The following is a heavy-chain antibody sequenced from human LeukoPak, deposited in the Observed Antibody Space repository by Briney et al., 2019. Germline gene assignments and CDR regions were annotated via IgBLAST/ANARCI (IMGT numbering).Heavy chain of an antibody. V-gene: IGHV4-31*03. D-gene: IGHD3-22*01. CDR1: GGSISSGGYY. CDR3: ARATFTMIVVVQGAFDI. CDR2: IYYSGST. J-gene: IGHJ3*02. Sequence: SQTLSLTCTVSGGSISSGGYYWSWIRQHPGKGLEWIGYIYYSGSTYYNPSLKSRVTISVDTSKNQFSLKPSSVTAADTAVYYCARATFTMIVVVQGAFDIWGQGTMVTVSS.